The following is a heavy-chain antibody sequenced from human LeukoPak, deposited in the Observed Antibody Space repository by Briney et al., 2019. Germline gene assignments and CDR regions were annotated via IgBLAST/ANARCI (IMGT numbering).Heavy chain of an antibody. J-gene: IGHJ4*02. D-gene: IGHD2-21*01. V-gene: IGHV3-15*01. CDR3: TTVSDGGDCYRY. CDR1: GFTFTNAW. CDR2: IKSKTDGGTT. Sequence: PGGSLRLSCAASGFTFTNAWMTWVRQAPGKGLEWVGRIKSKTDGGTTDYAAPVKGRFTISRDDSKNTLYLQMNSLKIEDTAVYYCTTVSDGGDCYRYWGQGILVTVSS.